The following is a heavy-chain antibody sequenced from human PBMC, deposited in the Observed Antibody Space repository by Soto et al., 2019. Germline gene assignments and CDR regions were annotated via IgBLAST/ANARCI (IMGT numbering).Heavy chain of an antibody. CDR3: AHSNQWLLRNAFDI. V-gene: IGHV2-70*12. CDR1: GFSLSTSGMC. D-gene: IGHD3-22*01. J-gene: IGHJ3*02. Sequence: SGPTLVNPTQTLTLTCTFSGFSLSTSGMCVSWIRQPPGEALEWLARIDWDDDKYYSTSLKTRLTISKDTSKNQVVLTMTNMDPVDTATYYCAHSNQWLLRNAFDIWGQGTMVTVSS. CDR2: IDWDDDK.